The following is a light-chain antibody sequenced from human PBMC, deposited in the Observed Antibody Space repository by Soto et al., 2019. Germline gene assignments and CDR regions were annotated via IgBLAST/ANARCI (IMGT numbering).Light chain of an antibody. V-gene: IGKV3-20*01. Sequence: EIVLTQSPGTVSLSPWERATLSCRASQSVSNNFLAWYQQRPGQPPRLLLYGAFGRGTGIPDRFSGSGSGTDFTLTISRLEPDDFAVYYCQQYGGSPPVYTFGQGTKLEMK. CDR1: QSVSNNF. CDR2: GAF. J-gene: IGKJ2*01. CDR3: QQYGGSPPVYT.